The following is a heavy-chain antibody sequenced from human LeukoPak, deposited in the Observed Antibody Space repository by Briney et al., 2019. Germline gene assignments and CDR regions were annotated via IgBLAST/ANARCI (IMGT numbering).Heavy chain of an antibody. V-gene: IGHV4-31*03. J-gene: IGHJ4*02. CDR3: ARGLDYGGNSGACDY. CDR2: IYYSGST. Sequence: TLSLTCTVSGGSISSGGYYWSWIRQHPGKGLEWIGYIYYSGSTYYNPSLKSRVTISVDTSKNQFSLKLSSVTAADTAVYYCARGLDYGGNSGACDYWGQGTLVTVSS. CDR1: GGSISSGGYY. D-gene: IGHD4-23*01.